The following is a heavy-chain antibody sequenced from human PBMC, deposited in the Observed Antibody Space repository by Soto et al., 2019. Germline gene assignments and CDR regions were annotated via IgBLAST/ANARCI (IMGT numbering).Heavy chain of an antibody. CDR3: ARLILPLMAEFLESYNWFDP. V-gene: IGHV4-39*01. Sequence: SETLSLTCTVSGGSISSSSYYWGWIRQPPGKGLGWIGSIYYSGSTYYNPSLKSRVTISVDTSKNQFSLKLSSVTAADTAVYYCARLILPLMAEFLESYNWFDPWGQGTLVTVSS. CDR1: GGSISSSSYY. CDR2: IYYSGST. D-gene: IGHD3-3*01. J-gene: IGHJ5*02.